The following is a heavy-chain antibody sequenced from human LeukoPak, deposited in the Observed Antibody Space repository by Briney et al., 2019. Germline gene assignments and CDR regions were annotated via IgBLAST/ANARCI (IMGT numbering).Heavy chain of an antibody. Sequence: GGSLRLSCAASGFTVSSNYMSWVRQAPGKGLEWVSVIYSGGSTYYADSVKGRFTISRDNSKNTLYLQMNSLRAEDTAVYYCARDVYSSSWPPYYFDYWGQGTLVTVSS. V-gene: IGHV3-53*05. CDR1: GFTVSSNY. CDR3: ARDVYSSSWPPYYFDY. CDR2: IYSGGST. J-gene: IGHJ4*02. D-gene: IGHD6-13*01.